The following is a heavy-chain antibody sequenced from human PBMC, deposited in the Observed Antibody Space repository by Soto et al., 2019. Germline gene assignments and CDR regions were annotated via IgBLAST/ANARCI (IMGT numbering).Heavy chain of an antibody. CDR2: MKQNGSKK. Sequence: GSLRLSCAASGFTFSSYAMSWVRRAPGKGLEWVATMKQNGSKKYYVDSVKGRFTISRDHAKNSLYLQMNSLRAEDTAVYYCAREFRTAGFDPWGQGTLVTVSS. J-gene: IGHJ5*02. D-gene: IGHD1-1*01. CDR3: AREFRTAGFDP. CDR1: GFTFSSYA. V-gene: IGHV3-7*01.